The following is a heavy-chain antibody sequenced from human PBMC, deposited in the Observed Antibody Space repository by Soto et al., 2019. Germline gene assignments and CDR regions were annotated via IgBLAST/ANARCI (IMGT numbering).Heavy chain of an antibody. V-gene: IGHV3-23*01. CDR1: GFTFTSYV. CDR2: ISGGGSTA. J-gene: IGHJ4*02. CDR3: AKDSNKYSSSLRGRYFDY. D-gene: IGHD3-22*01. Sequence: EVQLLESGGGLVQRGGSQRLSCAASGFTFTSYVMSWVRQAPGKGLEWVAGISGGGSTAFYADSGKGRFTISRDNAKNTLVLQMDSLRAEDTAIYYCAKDSNKYSSSLRGRYFDYWGQGTLVTVSS.